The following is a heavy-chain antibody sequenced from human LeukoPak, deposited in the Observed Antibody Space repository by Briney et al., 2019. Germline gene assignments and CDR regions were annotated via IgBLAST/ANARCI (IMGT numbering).Heavy chain of an antibody. J-gene: IGHJ4*02. D-gene: IGHD2-2*01. CDR2: IYYSGST. Sequence: TSEALSLTCTVSGGSISSSSYYWGWIRQPPGKGLEWIGSIYYSGSTYYNPSLKSRVTISVDTSKNQFSLKLSSVTAADTAVYYCARQLGYCSSTSCYADKVDYWGQGTLVTVSS. CDR1: GGSISSSSYY. V-gene: IGHV4-39*01. CDR3: ARQLGYCSSTSCYADKVDY.